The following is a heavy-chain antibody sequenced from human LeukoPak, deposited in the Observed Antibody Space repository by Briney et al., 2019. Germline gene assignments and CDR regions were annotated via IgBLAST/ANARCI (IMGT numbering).Heavy chain of an antibody. J-gene: IGHJ5*02. CDR2: INSNSGRT. CDR1: GYTFTDYY. Sequence: ASVKVSCKASGYTFTDYYLHWVRQAPGQGLEWMGWINSNSGRTHYIQDFQGRVTMTRDTSISTAYMEVSRLRSDDTAVYYCAREVGVKVVAARGWLDPWGQGTLVTVSS. V-gene: IGHV1-2*02. D-gene: IGHD2-15*01. CDR3: AREVGVKVVAARGWLDP.